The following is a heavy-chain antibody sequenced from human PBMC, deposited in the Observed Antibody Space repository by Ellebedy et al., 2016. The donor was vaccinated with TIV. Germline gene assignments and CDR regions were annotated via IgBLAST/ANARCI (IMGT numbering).Heavy chain of an antibody. CDR3: ARESCNNITCYFDY. CDR2: VWYDGSDK. J-gene: IGHJ4*02. V-gene: IGHV3-33*01. CDR1: GFTFSTYG. D-gene: IGHD2/OR15-2a*01. Sequence: SLKISCAASGFTFSTYGLHWVRQAPGKGLEWVAVVWYDGSDKYYADSVKVRFTISRDNSKNTLFLQMNSLRAEDTAVHYCARESCNNITCYFDYWGLGTLVTVSS.